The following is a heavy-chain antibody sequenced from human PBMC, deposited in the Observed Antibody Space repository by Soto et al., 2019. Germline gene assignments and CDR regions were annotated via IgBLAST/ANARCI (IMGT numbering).Heavy chain of an antibody. D-gene: IGHD6-13*01. CDR2: INSSSSNI. J-gene: IGHJ6*02. Sequence: PGRSLKLSCSNAGFTFSSYSMYWNRQAPEKGLERDSCINSSSSNIYYADSVKGRFTISRDNAKNSLYLQMNSLRAEDTAVYYCARDGGIWYPSIAAAAKRDGYYYGMDVWGQGTTVTVSS. CDR3: ARDGGIWYPSIAAAAKRDGYYYGMDV. CDR1: GFTFSSYS. V-gene: IGHV3-48*01.